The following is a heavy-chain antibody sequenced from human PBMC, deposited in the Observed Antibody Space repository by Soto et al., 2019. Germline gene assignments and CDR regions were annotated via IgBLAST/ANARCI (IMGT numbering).Heavy chain of an antibody. J-gene: IGHJ5*01. Sequence: QVQLQESGPGLVKPSETLSLTCTVSGGSISSYYWSWIRQPPGKGLEWIGFIFYSGSTSYNPSLKRRVTISIDTSEYQFSRKLNSVTAAATAVYYCASMIGDPVLSFDSWGQGTLVAVSS. V-gene: IGHV4-59*01. CDR2: IFYSGST. CDR3: ASMIGDPVLSFDS. CDR1: GGSISSYY. D-gene: IGHD3-10*02.